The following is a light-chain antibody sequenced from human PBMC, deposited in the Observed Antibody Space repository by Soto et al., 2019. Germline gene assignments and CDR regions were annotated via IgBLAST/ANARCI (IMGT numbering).Light chain of an antibody. J-gene: IGLJ1*01. V-gene: IGLV2-14*01. Sequence: SVLTQPASVSGSPGQSITISCTGTSSDVGDYNYVSWYQQHPGKAPKLMIYDVSNRPSGVSNRLSGSKSGNTASLTISGLQAEDEADYYCSSYTSSGTDVFGTGTKVTVL. CDR1: SSDVGDYNY. CDR2: DVS. CDR3: SSYTSSGTDV.